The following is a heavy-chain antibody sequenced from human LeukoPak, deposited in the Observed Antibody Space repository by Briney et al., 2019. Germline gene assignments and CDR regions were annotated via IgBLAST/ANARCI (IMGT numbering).Heavy chain of an antibody. V-gene: IGHV1-69*13. J-gene: IGHJ4*02. Sequence: SVKVSCKASGGTFSSYAISWVRQAPGQGLEWMGGIIPIFGTANYAQKFQGRVTITADESTSTAYMELSSLRSEDTAVYYCARQRGSGGYFDYWGQGTLVTVSS. CDR1: GGTFSSYA. D-gene: IGHD1-26*01. CDR3: ARQRGSGGYFDY. CDR2: IIPIFGTA.